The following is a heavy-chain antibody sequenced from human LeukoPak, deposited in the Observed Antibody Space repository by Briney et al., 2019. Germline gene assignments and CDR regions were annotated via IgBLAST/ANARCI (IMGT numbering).Heavy chain of an antibody. CDR3: AGERWFGELFVHP. CDR2: IYTGGST. Sequence: PSETLSLTCTVSGGSISSYYWSWIRQPAGKGLEWIGRIYTGGSTNYNPSLKSRVTMSVDTSKNQFSLKLSSVTAADTAVYYCAGERWFGELFVHPLGQGTLVTVSS. J-gene: IGHJ5*02. V-gene: IGHV4-4*07. D-gene: IGHD3-10*01. CDR1: GGSISSYY.